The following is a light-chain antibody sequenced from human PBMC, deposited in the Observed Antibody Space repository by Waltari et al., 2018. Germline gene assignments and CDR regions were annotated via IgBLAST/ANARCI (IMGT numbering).Light chain of an antibody. J-gene: IGKJ1*01. Sequence: DIVMTQPPDSLAVSLGERATINCTSSQSVLYSSTNKTYVAWYQQKPGQPPRLLISWASTRESGVPDRFSGSGSGTDFTLTISSLQAEDVAVYYCQQYYSTPRTFGQGTKVEIK. V-gene: IGKV4-1*01. CDR3: QQYYSTPRT. CDR2: WAS. CDR1: QSVLYSSTNKTY.